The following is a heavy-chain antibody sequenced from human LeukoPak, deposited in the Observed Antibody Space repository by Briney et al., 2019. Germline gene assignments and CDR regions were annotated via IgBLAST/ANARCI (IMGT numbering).Heavy chain of an antibody. CDR1: GYTFTGYY. Sequence: GASVKGSCKASGYTFTGYYMHWVRQAPGQGPEWMGWINPNSGGTNYAQKFQGWVTMTRDTSISTAYMELSRLRSDDTAVYYCARDHCSGGSCYSSFDYWGQGTLVTVSS. CDR3: ARDHCSGGSCYSSFDY. CDR2: INPNSGGT. D-gene: IGHD2-15*01. J-gene: IGHJ4*02. V-gene: IGHV1-2*04.